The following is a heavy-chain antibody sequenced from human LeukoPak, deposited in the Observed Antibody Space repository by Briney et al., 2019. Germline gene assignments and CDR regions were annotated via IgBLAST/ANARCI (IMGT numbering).Heavy chain of an antibody. J-gene: IGHJ3*02. V-gene: IGHV4-38-2*01. CDR2: IYHSGST. D-gene: IGHD3-22*01. Sequence: SETLSLTSAVSGYSISSGYYWGWIRQPPGKGLEWIGSIYHSGSTYYNPSLKSRVTISVDTSKNQFSLKLSSVTAADTAVYYCARQGLYYYDSSGPDAFDIWGQGTMVTVSS. CDR1: GYSISSGYY. CDR3: ARQGLYYYDSSGPDAFDI.